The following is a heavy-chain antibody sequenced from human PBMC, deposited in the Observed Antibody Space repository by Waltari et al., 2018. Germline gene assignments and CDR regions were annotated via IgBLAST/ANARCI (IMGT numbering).Heavy chain of an antibody. V-gene: IGHV3-30*18. D-gene: IGHD2-21*01. CDR3: AKDRGILSYYRDV. Sequence: QVQLVESGGGVVQPGRSLRLSCAASGFTFSSYGMPWVRQAPGKGREGVAGRWYVGSNKYDAESVKGRFTIARDNSKNTRDLQMNSLRAEDTAMYYCAKDRGILSYYRDVWGKGTTVTVSS. CDR2: RWYVGSNK. CDR1: GFTFSSYG. J-gene: IGHJ6*03.